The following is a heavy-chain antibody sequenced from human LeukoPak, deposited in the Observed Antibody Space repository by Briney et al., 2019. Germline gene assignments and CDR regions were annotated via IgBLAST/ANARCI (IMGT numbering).Heavy chain of an antibody. V-gene: IGHV3-7*01. CDR1: GFTFSRFS. CDR3: AREEYYYGSASYYLFDF. J-gene: IGHJ4*02. D-gene: IGHD3-10*01. CDR2: IKHDGSDE. Sequence: PGGSLRLSCTTSGFTFSRFSMSWVRQAPGKGLECVSNIKHDGSDEFYVDSVEGRFTISRDNAKNSLYLQMNSLRAEDTAVYYCAREEYYYGSASYYLFDFWGQGTLVTVSS.